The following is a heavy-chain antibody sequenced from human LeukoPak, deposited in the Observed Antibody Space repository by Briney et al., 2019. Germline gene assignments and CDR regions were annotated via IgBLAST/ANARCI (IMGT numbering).Heavy chain of an antibody. CDR1: GGSISSGDYY. CDR3: ARKGLISSGYYDAFDI. J-gene: IGHJ3*02. Sequence: SETLSLTCTVSGGSISSGDYYWSWIRQPPGKGLEWIGYIYYSGSTYYNLSLKSRVTISVDTSKNQFSLKLSSVTAADTAVYYCARKGLISSGYYDAFDIWGQGTMVTVSS. D-gene: IGHD3-22*01. CDR2: IYYSGST. V-gene: IGHV4-30-4*08.